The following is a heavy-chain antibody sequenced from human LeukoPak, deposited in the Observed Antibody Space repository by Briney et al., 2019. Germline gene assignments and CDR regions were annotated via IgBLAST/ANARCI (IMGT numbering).Heavy chain of an antibody. CDR1: GFTVSSNY. CDR3: ARDRPGSGYSYYFDY. Sequence: GGSLRLSCAASGFTVSSNYMSWVRQAPGKGLEWVSVIYSGGSGGSTYYADSVKGRFTISRDNSKNTLYLQMNSLRAEDTAVYYCARDRPGSGYSYYFDYWGQGALVTVSS. V-gene: IGHV3-66*01. CDR2: IYSGGSGGST. J-gene: IGHJ4*02. D-gene: IGHD2-21*01.